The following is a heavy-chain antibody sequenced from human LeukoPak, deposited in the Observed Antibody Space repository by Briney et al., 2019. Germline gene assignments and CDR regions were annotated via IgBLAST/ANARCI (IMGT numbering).Heavy chain of an antibody. CDR3: ARGRLRFPDY. CDR1: GGSINSYY. Sequence: SETLSLTCTVSGGSINSYYWNWIRQPPGKGLEWIGYIYYSGSTNYNPSLKSRVTISVDTSKNQFSLKLSSVTAADTAVYYCARGRLRFPDYWGQGTLVTVSS. D-gene: IGHD4-17*01. J-gene: IGHJ4*02. CDR2: IYYSGST. V-gene: IGHV4-59*01.